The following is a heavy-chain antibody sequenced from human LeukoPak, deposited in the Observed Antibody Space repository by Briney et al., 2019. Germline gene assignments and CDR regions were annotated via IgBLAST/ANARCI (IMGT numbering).Heavy chain of an antibody. CDR2: MNPNSGNT. J-gene: IGHJ5*02. V-gene: IGHV1-8*02. CDR3: ARDSLLLYRKQKYNWFDP. D-gene: IGHD2-2*02. CDR1: GYTFTGYY. Sequence: GASVKVSCKASGYTFTGYYMHWVRQATGQGLEWMGWMNPNSGNTGYAQKFQGRVTMTRNTSISTAYMELSSLRSEDTAVYYCARDSLLLYRKQKYNWFDPWGQGTLVTVSS.